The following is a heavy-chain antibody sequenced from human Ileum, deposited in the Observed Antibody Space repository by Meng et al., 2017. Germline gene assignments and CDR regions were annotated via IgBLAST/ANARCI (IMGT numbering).Heavy chain of an antibody. CDR1: GYNFASYT. J-gene: IGHJ4*02. Sequence: QVQLVQSGAEVRAPGASVKVSCKASGYNFASYTLQWVRQAPGQRLEWMGWINGGNGNTKYSQQFQDRVTFTRDTSASTAYMELSSLRSEDMAIYYCARIVGYCSSSDRLGKYHFDYWGQGTLVTVSS. CDR2: INGGNGNT. D-gene: IGHD2-2*01. V-gene: IGHV1-3*01. CDR3: ARIVGYCSSSDRLGKYHFDY.